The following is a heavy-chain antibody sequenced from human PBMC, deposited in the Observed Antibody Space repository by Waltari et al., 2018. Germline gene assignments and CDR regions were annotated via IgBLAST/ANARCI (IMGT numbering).Heavy chain of an antibody. CDR3: ASFVRGYGDYPFDY. Sequence: QVQLQQWGAGLLKPSETLYLTCAVYGGSFSGYYWSWIRQPPGKGLEWIGEINHSGSTNYIPSLKSRVTISVDTSKNQFSLKLSSVTAADTAVYYCASFVRGYGDYPFDYCDQGTLVTVSS. CDR1: GGSFSGYY. J-gene: IGHJ4*02. D-gene: IGHD4-17*01. CDR2: INHSGST. V-gene: IGHV4-34*01.